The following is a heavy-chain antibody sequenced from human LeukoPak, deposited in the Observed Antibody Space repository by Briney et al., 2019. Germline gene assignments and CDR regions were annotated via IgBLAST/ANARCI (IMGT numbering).Heavy chain of an antibody. Sequence: PSETLSLTCTVSGGSFSSSTYYWGWVRQPPGKGLEWIGSIHYSGSTYYTPSLKSRVTISVDTSKNQFSLKLSSVTAADTAVYYCARHAGGIAAVGTRPLDYWGQGTLVTVYS. CDR1: GGSFSSSTYY. D-gene: IGHD6-13*01. V-gene: IGHV4-39*01. CDR3: ARHAGGIAAVGTRPLDY. CDR2: IHYSGST. J-gene: IGHJ4*02.